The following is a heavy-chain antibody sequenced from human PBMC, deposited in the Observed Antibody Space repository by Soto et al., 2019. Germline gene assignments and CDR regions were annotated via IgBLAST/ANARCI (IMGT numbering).Heavy chain of an antibody. CDR2: IHYSGST. D-gene: IGHD2-2*01. J-gene: IGHJ6*02. V-gene: IGHV4-59*01. CDR1: GGSISSYY. CDR3: ARARYQLLHPYYYGMDV. Sequence: SETLSLTRAVSGGSISSYYWSWIRQSPGKGLEWIGYIHYSGSTKSNPSLKSRVTISVDTSRNQVSLKLSSVTAADSAVYFCARARYQLLHPYYYGMDVWGQGTTVTVSS.